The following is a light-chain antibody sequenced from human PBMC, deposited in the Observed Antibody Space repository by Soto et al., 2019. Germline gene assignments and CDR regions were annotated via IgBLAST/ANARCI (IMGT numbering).Light chain of an antibody. V-gene: IGKV3-15*01. CDR3: QKYNNWPPLT. J-gene: IGKJ4*01. CDR1: QSVSSN. Sequence: EIVMTQSPATLSVSPGERATLSCRASQSVSSNLAWYQQKPGQAPRLLTYGASTRATGIPARFSGSGSGTEFTLTISRLQSEDFAVYYCQKYNNWPPLTFGGGTKVDIK. CDR2: GAS.